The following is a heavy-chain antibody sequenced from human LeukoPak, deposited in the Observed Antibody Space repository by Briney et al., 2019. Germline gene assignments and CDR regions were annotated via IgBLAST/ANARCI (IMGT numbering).Heavy chain of an antibody. CDR1: GYTFTGYY. Sequence: SVKVSCKASGYTFTGYYMHWVRQAPGQGLEWMGGIIPIFGTANYAQKFQGRVTITTDESTSTAYMELSSLRSEDTAVYYCATTKGYSGSYRNWFDPWGQGTLVTVSS. V-gene: IGHV1-69*05. J-gene: IGHJ5*02. CDR3: ATTKGYSGSYRNWFDP. D-gene: IGHD1-26*01. CDR2: IIPIFGTA.